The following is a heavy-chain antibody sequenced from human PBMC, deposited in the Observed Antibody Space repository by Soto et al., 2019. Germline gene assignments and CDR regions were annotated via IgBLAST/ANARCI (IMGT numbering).Heavy chain of an antibody. Sequence: EVQLVESGGGLVKPGGSLRLSCAASGFTFSKAWMTWVRQAPGKGLEWIGRIKSKADGGTIDYAAPVKGRFSISRDDSENSLYLQMNSLKTEDTAVYSCTAAYSYSNSLYFDHWGQGALVTVSS. V-gene: IGHV3-15*01. CDR2: IKSKADGGTI. J-gene: IGHJ4*02. D-gene: IGHD6-13*01. CDR3: TAAYSYSNSLYFDH. CDR1: GFTFSKAW.